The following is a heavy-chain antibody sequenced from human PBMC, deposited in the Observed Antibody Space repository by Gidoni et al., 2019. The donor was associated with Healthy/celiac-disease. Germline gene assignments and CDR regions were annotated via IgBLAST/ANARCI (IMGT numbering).Heavy chain of an antibody. CDR2: ISGSGGST. D-gene: IGHD6-13*01. V-gene: IGHV3-23*01. J-gene: IGHJ6*03. Sequence: EVQLLESGGGLVQPGGSLSLSCAASGFPFSSYAMSWVRQAPGKGLEWVSGISGSGGSTYYADSVKGRFTISRDNSKNTLYLQMNSLRAEDTAVYYCAKDISSSWYGGYYYYYMDVWGKGTTVTVSS. CDR3: AKDISSSWYGGYYYYYMDV. CDR1: GFPFSSYA.